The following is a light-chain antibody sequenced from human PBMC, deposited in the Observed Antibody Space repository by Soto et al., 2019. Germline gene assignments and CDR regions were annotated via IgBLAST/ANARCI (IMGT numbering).Light chain of an antibody. J-gene: IGLJ1*01. V-gene: IGLV2-8*01. CDR2: DVT. CDR3: SSYAGTNYYV. CDR1: SSDVGGYNY. Sequence: QSALTQPPSASGSPGQSVTISCTGTSSDVGGYNYVSWFQHHPGKAPKLMIYDVTKRPPGVPDRFSGSKSGNTASLTVSGLQAEDEADYYCSSYAGTNYYVFGTGTKVTVL.